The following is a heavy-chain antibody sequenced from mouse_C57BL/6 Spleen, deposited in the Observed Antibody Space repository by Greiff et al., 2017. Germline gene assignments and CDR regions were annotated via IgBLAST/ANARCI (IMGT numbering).Heavy chain of an antibody. Sequence: EVKLMESGGGLVKPGGSLKLSCAASGFTFSDYGMHWVRQAPEKGLEWVAYISSGSSTIYYADTVKGRFTISRDNAKNTLFLQMTSLRSEDTAMYYCARIYSRYYYAMDYWGQGTSVTVSS. V-gene: IGHV5-17*01. CDR1: GFTFSDYG. CDR3: ARIYSRYYYAMDY. D-gene: IGHD2-5*01. CDR2: ISSGSSTI. J-gene: IGHJ4*01.